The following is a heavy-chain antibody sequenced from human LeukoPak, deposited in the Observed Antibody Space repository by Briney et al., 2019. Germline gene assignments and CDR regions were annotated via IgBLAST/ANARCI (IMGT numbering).Heavy chain of an antibody. CDR3: ARGGISFAY. V-gene: IGHV3-48*03. CDR2: ISSSATTI. Sequence: PGGSLRLSCAASGFXFTSYEMNWVRQAPGKGLEWISYISSSATTIHYADSVKGRFTISRDNAKKSVCLQMNSLRVEDTAVYYCARGGISFAYWGQGTLVTVSS. J-gene: IGHJ4*02. CDR1: GFXFTSYE.